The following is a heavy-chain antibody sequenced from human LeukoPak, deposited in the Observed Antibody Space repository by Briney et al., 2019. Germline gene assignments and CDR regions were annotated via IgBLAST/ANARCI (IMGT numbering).Heavy chain of an antibody. CDR2: ISGSGGST. CDR3: AKERWDYYGSGSYYKSAPNYFDY. Sequence: GGSLRLSCAASGFTFSSYGMSWVRQAPGKGLEWVSAISGSGGSTYYADSVKGRFTISRDNSKNTLYLQMNSLRAEDTAVYYCAKERWDYYGSGSYYKSAPNYFDYWGQGTLVTVSS. J-gene: IGHJ4*02. V-gene: IGHV3-23*01. D-gene: IGHD3-10*01. CDR1: GFTFSSYG.